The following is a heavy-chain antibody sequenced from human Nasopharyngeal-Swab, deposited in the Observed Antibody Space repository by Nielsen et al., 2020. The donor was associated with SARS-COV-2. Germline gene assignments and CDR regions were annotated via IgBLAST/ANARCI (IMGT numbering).Heavy chain of an antibody. CDR2: IYYSGST. CDR3: ARGGFGVLLLGY. V-gene: IGHV4-30-4*01. D-gene: IGHD3-10*01. Sequence: RQAPGEGLEWIGYIYYSGSTYNNPSLKSRVTISVDTSKNQFSLKLSSVTAADTAVYYCARGGFGVLLLGYWGQGTLVTVSS. J-gene: IGHJ4*02.